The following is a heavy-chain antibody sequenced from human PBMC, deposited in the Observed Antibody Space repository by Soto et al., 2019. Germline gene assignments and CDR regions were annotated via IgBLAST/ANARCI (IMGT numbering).Heavy chain of an antibody. Sequence: QVQLQQWGAGLLKPSETLSLTCAVYGGSFSGYYWSWIRQPPGKGLEWIGEINHSGSTNYNPSLNGRIHISVETSKNQFSLKLSSVTAADTAVYYCARLYSSSWYGGYYYGMDVWGQGTTVTVSS. J-gene: IGHJ6*02. D-gene: IGHD6-13*01. CDR2: INHSGST. V-gene: IGHV4-34*01. CDR3: ARLYSSSWYGGYYYGMDV. CDR1: GGSFSGYY.